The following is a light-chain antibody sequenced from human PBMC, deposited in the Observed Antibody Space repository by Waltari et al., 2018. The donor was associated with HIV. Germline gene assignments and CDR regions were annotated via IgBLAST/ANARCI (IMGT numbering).Light chain of an antibody. CDR2: KDT. CDR3: QSEDRSATYVI. J-gene: IGLJ2*01. CDR1: ALPKTY. V-gene: IGLV3-25*03. Sequence: SSELTQPPSVSVFPGQTARITCYGDALPKTYAYWYQQKPGQAPLLVIYKDTDRPSWIPERFSGSSSGTTVTLTISGVQAEDEADYYCQSEDRSATYVIFGGGTKLTVL.